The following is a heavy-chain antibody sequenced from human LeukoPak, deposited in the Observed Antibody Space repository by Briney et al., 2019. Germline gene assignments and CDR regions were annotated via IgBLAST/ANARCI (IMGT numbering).Heavy chain of an antibody. Sequence: SQTLSLTCTVSGGSFSSGGYYWSWIRQHPGKGLEWIGYIFYSGTTYYNPSLKSRVIISVDASKNQFSLRLSSVTAEDTAVYYCARDLGGLGKIDYWGQGTLVTVSS. J-gene: IGHJ4*02. CDR2: IFYSGTT. D-gene: IGHD7-27*01. CDR3: ARDLGGLGKIDY. V-gene: IGHV4-31*03. CDR1: GGSFSSGGYY.